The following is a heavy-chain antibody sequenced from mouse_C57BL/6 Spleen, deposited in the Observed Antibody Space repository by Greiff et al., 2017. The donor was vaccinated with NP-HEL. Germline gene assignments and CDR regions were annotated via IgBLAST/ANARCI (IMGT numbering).Heavy chain of an antibody. J-gene: IGHJ4*01. CDR1: GYTFTSYW. Sequence: VQLQQPGAELVKPGASVKMSCKASGYTFTSYWITWVKQRPGQGLEWIGDIYPGSGSTNYNEKFKSKATLTVDTSSSTAYMQLSSLTSEDSAVYYCAREGPLLRYPMDYWGQGTSVTVSS. D-gene: IGHD1-1*01. V-gene: IGHV1-55*01. CDR2: IYPGSGST. CDR3: AREGPLLRYPMDY.